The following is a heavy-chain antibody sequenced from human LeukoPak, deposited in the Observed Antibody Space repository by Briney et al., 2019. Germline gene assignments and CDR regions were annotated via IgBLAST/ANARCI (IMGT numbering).Heavy chain of an antibody. V-gene: IGHV5-51*01. Sequence: GASLQISCKGSGSIFTSYWIGWVRQMPGKGLEWMGIIYPGDSVTRYSPSFQGQVTISVDKSISTAYLQWCSLKASDTAMYYCARGHSSGWPPYYYYYGMDVWGQGTTVTVSS. CDR1: GSIFTSYW. CDR2: IYPGDSVT. J-gene: IGHJ6*02. D-gene: IGHD6-19*01. CDR3: ARGHSSGWPPYYYYYGMDV.